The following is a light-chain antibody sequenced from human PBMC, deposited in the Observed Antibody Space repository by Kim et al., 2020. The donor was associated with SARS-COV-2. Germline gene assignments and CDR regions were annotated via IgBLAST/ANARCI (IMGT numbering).Light chain of an antibody. CDR1: SSNIGAHFD. V-gene: IGLV1-40*01. CDR3: QSYDSSLSGYV. J-gene: IGLJ1*01. CDR2: GNT. Sequence: QRITISGTGSSSNIGAHFDVHWYQQRPGTAPKLLIYGNTNRPSGVPDRFSASKSDISASLAITGLQAEDEADYYCQSYDSSLSGYVFGTGTKVTVL.